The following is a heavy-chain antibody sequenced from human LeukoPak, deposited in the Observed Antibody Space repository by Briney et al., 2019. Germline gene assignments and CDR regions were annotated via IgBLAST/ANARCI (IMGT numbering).Heavy chain of an antibody. D-gene: IGHD3-10*01. Sequence: SETLSLTCTVSGYSISSGYYWGWIRQPPGKGLEWIGSIHHSGTTYYNPSLKSRVTISVDTSKNQFSLKLSSVTAADTAVYYCARDRYYGSGSYLWFDPWGQGTLVTVSS. V-gene: IGHV4-38-2*02. CDR3: ARDRYYGSGSYLWFDP. CDR1: GYSISSGYY. CDR2: IHHSGTT. J-gene: IGHJ5*02.